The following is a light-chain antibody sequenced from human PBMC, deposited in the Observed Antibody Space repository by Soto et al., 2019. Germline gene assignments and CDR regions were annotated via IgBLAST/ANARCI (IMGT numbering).Light chain of an antibody. CDR3: SSYAGRNNWV. CDR1: SSDVGGYKY. J-gene: IGLJ3*02. CDR2: EVS. Sequence: QSVLTQPPSASGSPGQSVTISCTGTSSDVGGYKYVSWYQQHPGKAPKLMIYEVSKRPSGVPDRFSGSKSGITASLTVSGLQAENEADYYCSSYAGRNNWVLGGVTELTVL. V-gene: IGLV2-8*01.